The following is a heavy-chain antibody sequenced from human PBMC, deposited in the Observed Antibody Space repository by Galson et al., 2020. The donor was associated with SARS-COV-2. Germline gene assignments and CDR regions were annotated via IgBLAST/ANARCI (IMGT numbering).Heavy chain of an antibody. CDR2: INPNSGAT. CDR3: ASSLREMKFYYDSSGYGH. Sequence: ASVKVSCKASGYTFTAHYMHWVRQAPGQGLEWMGWINPNSGATSYAQKFQDRVTMTRDTSINTAYMEVSGLTSDDTAVYYCASSLREMKFYYDSSGYGHWGQGTLVTVSS. D-gene: IGHD3-22*01. J-gene: IGHJ4*02. V-gene: IGHV1-2*02. CDR1: GYTFTAHY.